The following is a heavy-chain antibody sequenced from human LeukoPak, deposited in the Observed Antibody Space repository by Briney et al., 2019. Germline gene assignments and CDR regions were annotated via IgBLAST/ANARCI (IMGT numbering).Heavy chain of an antibody. J-gene: IGHJ5*02. CDR3: AREVRQQLVLMAEYNWFDP. V-gene: IGHV3-11*05. CDR1: GFTFSDYY. D-gene: IGHD6-13*01. Sequence: GGSLRLSCAASGFTFSDYYMSWIRQAPGKGLEWVSYISSSSSYTNYADSVKGRFTISRDNAKNSLYLQMNSLRSDDTAVYYCAREVRQQLVLMAEYNWFDPWGQGTLVTVSS. CDR2: ISSSSSYT.